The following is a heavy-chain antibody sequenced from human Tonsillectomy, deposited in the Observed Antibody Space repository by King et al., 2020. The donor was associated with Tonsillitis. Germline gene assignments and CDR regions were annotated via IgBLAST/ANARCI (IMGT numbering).Heavy chain of an antibody. V-gene: IGHV3-53*01. J-gene: IGHJ4*02. Sequence: VQLVESGGGLIQPGGSLRLSCAASGFIVSSNYMSWVRQAPGKGLEWDSVIYSGGSTYYADSVKGRFTISRDNSKNTLYLQMNSLRAEDTAVYYCARDVAAAGFLWDWGQGTLVTVSS. CDR1: GFIVSSNY. D-gene: IGHD6-13*01. CDR3: ARDVAAAGFLWD. CDR2: IYSGGST.